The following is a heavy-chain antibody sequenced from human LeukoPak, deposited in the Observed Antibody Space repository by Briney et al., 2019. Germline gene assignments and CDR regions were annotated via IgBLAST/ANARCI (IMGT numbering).Heavy chain of an antibody. CDR2: ISGSGDST. D-gene: IGHD3-22*01. Sequence: GGSLRLSCAASRFTFSTYAMSWVRQAPGKGREWVSAISGSGDSTYYADSVKGRFTISRDNSKNTLYLQMNSLRAEDKAVYYCAKDVHYDSSGYDAFGIWGQGTMVTVSS. CDR1: RFTFSTYA. V-gene: IGHV3-23*01. J-gene: IGHJ3*02. CDR3: AKDVHYDSSGYDAFGI.